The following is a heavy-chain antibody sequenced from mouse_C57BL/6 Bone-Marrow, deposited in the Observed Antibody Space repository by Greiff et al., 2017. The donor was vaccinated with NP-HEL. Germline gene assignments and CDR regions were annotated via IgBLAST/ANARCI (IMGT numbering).Heavy chain of an antibody. V-gene: IGHV5-6*01. J-gene: IGHJ2*01. Sequence: EVMLVESGGDLVKPGGSLKLSCAASGFTFSSYGMSWVRQTPDKRLEWVATISSGGSYTYYPDSVKGRFTFSTDNAKNTLYLQLSSLKSEDTAMYYCARHYYSNYFDYWGQGTTLTVSS. CDR1: GFTFSSYG. CDR2: ISSGGSYT. CDR3: ARHYYSNYFDY. D-gene: IGHD2-5*01.